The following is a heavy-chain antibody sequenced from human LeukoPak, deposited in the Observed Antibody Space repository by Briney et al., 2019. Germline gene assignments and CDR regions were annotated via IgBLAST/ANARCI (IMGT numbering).Heavy chain of an antibody. CDR1: GFTFSSYG. D-gene: IGHD3-10*02. CDR3: AELGITMIGGV. Sequence: PGGSLRPSCAASGFTFSSYGMSWVRQAPGKGLEWVSAVSSSGSTIYYADSVKGRFTISRDNAKNSLYLQMNSLRAEDTAVYYCAELGITMIGGVWGKGTTVTISS. V-gene: IGHV3-48*04. CDR2: VSSSGSTI. J-gene: IGHJ6*04.